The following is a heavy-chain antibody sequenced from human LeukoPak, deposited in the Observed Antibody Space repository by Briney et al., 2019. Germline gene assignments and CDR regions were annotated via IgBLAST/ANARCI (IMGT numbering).Heavy chain of an antibody. D-gene: IGHD1-1*01. Sequence: PGGSLRLSCVASEFTFSSHAMSWVRQAPGKGLEWVSTISNSGGNTYHAGSVKARFSISRDNSKDTLYLQMDSLRVDDTAVYYCARYITGPNTAFDIWGQGTRVTVSS. J-gene: IGHJ3*02. V-gene: IGHV3-23*01. CDR2: ISNSGGNT. CDR3: ARYITGPNTAFDI. CDR1: EFTFSSHA.